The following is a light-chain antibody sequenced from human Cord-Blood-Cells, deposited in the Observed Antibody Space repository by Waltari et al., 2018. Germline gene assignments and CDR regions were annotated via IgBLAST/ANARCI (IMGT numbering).Light chain of an antibody. Sequence: EIVLTQSPGTLSLSPGERATLSCRASQSVSSSYLAWYQQKPGQAPRLLIDGASSRATGIPDRFSGSGSGTDVTLTISRLEPEDFAVYYCQQYGSSPKLTFGGGTKVEIK. V-gene: IGKV3-20*01. CDR1: QSVSSSY. CDR2: GAS. J-gene: IGKJ4*01. CDR3: QQYGSSPKLT.